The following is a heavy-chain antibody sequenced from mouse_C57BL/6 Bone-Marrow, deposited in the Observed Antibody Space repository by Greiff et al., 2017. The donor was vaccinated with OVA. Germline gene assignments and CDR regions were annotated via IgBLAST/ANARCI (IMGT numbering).Heavy chain of an antibody. CDR1: GYTFTSYW. CDR2: IDPSDSYT. D-gene: IGHD2-4*01. J-gene: IGHJ3*01. V-gene: IGHV1-69*01. CDR3: AREDYYDYDWFAY. Sequence: VQLVESGAELVMPGASVKLSCKASGYTFTSYWMHWVKQRPGQGLEWIGEIDPSDSYTNYNQKFKGKSTLTVDKSSSTAYMQLSSLTSEDSAVYYCAREDYYDYDWFAYCGQGTLVTVSA.